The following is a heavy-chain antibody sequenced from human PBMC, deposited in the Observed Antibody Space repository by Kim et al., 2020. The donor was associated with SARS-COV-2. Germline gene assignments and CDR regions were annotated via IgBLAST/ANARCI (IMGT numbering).Heavy chain of an antibody. V-gene: IGHV7-4-1*02. D-gene: IGHD6-13*01. Sequence: GFKGRFVFSLDTSVSTAYLQISSLKAEDTAVYYCARDARSSSLSGWFDPWGQGTLVTVSS. J-gene: IGHJ5*02. CDR3: ARDARSSSLSGWFDP.